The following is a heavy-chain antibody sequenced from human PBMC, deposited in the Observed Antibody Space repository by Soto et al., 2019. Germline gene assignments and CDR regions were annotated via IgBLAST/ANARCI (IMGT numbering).Heavy chain of an antibody. J-gene: IGHJ4*02. CDR3: ARGRTVRNYADDSSDYFYFFDY. D-gene: IGHD3-22*01. CDR1: GDSISTFY. CDR2: VYYTGST. V-gene: IGHV4-59*01. Sequence: SETLSLTCTVSGDSISTFYWGWMRQSPGKELEWIGYVYYTGSTNYNPSLKSRVTISVGRSKNQFSLKLTSANAADTAVYYCARGRTVRNYADDSSDYFYFFDYWGQGTQVTVSS.